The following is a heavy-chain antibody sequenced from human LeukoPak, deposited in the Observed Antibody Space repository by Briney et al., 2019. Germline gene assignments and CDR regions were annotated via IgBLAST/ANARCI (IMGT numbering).Heavy chain of an antibody. V-gene: IGHV3-74*01. Sequence: PGGSRRLSCAASGFTFSSYWMHWVRQAPGKGLVWVSRINSDGSSTSYADSVKGRFTISRDNAKNTLYLQMNSLRAEDTAVYYCARGYRRDGYTLYSFDYWGQGTLVTVSS. CDR3: ARGYRRDGYTLYSFDY. J-gene: IGHJ4*02. CDR1: GFTFSSYW. CDR2: INSDGSST. D-gene: IGHD5-24*01.